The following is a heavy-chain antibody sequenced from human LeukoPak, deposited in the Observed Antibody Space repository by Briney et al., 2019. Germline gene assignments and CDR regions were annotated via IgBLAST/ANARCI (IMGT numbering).Heavy chain of an antibody. D-gene: IGHD6-13*01. CDR1: GGTFSSYA. CDR3: AKGLKGSTWYFAFDV. J-gene: IGHJ3*01. Sequence: SVKVSCKASGGTFSSYAISWVRQAPGQGLEWMGGIIPIFGTANYAQKFQGRVTITADESTSTAYMELSSLRSEDTAVYYCAKGLKGSTWYFAFDVWGQGTMVTVSS. CDR2: IIPIFGTA. V-gene: IGHV1-69*13.